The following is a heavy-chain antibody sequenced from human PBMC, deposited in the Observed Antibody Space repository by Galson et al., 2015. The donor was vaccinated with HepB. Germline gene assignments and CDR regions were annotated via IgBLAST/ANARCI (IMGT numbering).Heavy chain of an antibody. CDR2: INHSGST. V-gene: IGHV4-34*01. Sequence: ETLSLTCAVYGGSFSGYYWSWIRQPPGKGLEWIGEINHSGSTNYNPSLKSRVTISVDTSKNQFSLKLSSVTAADTAVYYCARVVAATSPGTWGQGTLVTVSS. CDR1: GGSFSGYY. CDR3: ARVVAATSPGT. J-gene: IGHJ5*02. D-gene: IGHD2-15*01.